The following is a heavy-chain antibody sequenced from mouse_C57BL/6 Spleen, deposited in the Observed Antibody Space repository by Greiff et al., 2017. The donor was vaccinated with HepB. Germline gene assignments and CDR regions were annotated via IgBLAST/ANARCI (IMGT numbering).Heavy chain of an antibody. D-gene: IGHD1-1*01. CDR2: IDPNSGGT. J-gene: IGHJ3*01. CDR1: GYTFTSYW. V-gene: IGHV1-72*01. CDR3: YYYYGSFAY. Sequence: QVQLQQSGAELVKPGDSVKLSCKASGYTFTSYWMHWVKQRPGRGLAWIGRIDPNSGGTKYNEKFKSKATLTVNKPSSTAYMQLSSLTSEDSAVYYCYYYYGSFAYWGQGTLVTVSA.